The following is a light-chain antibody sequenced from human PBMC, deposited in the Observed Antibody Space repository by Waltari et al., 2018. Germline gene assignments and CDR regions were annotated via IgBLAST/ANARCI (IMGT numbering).Light chain of an antibody. J-gene: IGKJ1*01. CDR1: QGIDTW. CDR3: QQYRTYSGS. V-gene: IGKV1-5*01. CDR2: NVS. Sequence: DIQLTQSPSTLSASVGDRVTITCRAGQGIDTWLAWYQQKPGKPPKLLMSNVSSLQSGVPSRFSGSGSGTHFTLTISGLQPEDFGTYYCQQYRTYSGSFGQGTKVEI.